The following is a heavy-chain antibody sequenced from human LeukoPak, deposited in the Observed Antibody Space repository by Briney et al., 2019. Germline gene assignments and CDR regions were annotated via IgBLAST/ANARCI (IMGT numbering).Heavy chain of an antibody. Sequence: GGSLRLSCAASGFTFSSYGMHWVRQAPGKGLEWVAVISYDGSNKYYADSVKGRFTISRDNSRNTLYLQMNSLRGDDTAVYYCAKDVGKWESLHFFDYWGQGTLVTVSS. J-gene: IGHJ4*02. CDR2: ISYDGSNK. CDR1: GFTFSSYG. D-gene: IGHD1-26*01. V-gene: IGHV3-30*18. CDR3: AKDVGKWESLHFFDY.